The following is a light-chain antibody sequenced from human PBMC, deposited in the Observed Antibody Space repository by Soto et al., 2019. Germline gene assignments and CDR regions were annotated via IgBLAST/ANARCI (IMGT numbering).Light chain of an antibody. Sequence: QMTESASFVSASEGDIVPSTCRASQGIAGWLAWYQQKPGKAPKILIYAESSLQSGVPSRLRGSGSGTDLNLTISRLQPEDFATYYCQKANSFPLTCGGGTKVDIK. CDR3: QKANSFPLT. V-gene: IGKV1-12*01. J-gene: IGKJ4*01. CDR1: QGIAGW. CDR2: AES.